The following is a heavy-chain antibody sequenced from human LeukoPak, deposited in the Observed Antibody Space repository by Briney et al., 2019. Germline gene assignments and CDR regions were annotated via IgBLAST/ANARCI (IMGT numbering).Heavy chain of an antibody. J-gene: IGHJ3*02. CDR1: GGSFSGYY. CDR3: ARGRGWLGNAFDI. Sequence: KPSETLSLTCAVYGGSFSGYYWSWIRQPPGKGLEWIGEINHSGSTNYNPSLKSRVTISVDTSKNQFSLKLSSVTAADTAVYYRARGRGWLGNAFDIWGQGTMVTVSS. V-gene: IGHV4-34*01. CDR2: INHSGST. D-gene: IGHD6-19*01.